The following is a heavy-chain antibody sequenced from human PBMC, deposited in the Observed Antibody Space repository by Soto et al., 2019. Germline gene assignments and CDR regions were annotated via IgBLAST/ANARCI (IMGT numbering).Heavy chain of an antibody. J-gene: IGHJ4*02. V-gene: IGHV4-4*02. Sequence: QVQLQESGPGLVKPSGTLSLTCAVSGGSISSTNWWTWVRQSPGRGLEWIGEIYHSGTTNYSPSLKSRVNIAVDMSTDHLSLTLISVTAADTAVYYCAFPATADFDYWGKGILVNVSS. CDR3: AFPATADFDY. CDR2: IYHSGTT. CDR1: GGSISSTNW. D-gene: IGHD6-13*01.